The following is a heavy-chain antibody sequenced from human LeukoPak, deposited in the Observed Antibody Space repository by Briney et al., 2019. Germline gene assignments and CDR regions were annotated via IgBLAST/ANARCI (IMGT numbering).Heavy chain of an antibody. CDR2: ISSDGSST. J-gene: IGHJ4*02. Sequence: GGSLRLSCAASGFTFSSDWMHWVRHVPGKGLVWVSRISSDGSSTSYADSVRGRFTISRDNAKNTLYLQMNSLRAEDTAVYYCGRALYRGFDYWGQGTLVTVSS. CDR1: GFTFSSDW. D-gene: IGHD1-26*01. V-gene: IGHV3-74*01. CDR3: GRALYRGFDY.